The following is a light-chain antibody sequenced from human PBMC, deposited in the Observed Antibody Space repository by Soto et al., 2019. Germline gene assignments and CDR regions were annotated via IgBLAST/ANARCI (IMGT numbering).Light chain of an antibody. CDR3: SSFAGSNNVV. Sequence: QSALTQPPSASGSPGQSVTISSTGTSSDVGGFNYVSWYQHHPGKAPKLMIYEVTKRPSGVPDRFSGSKSGNTASLTVSGLQAEDEADYYCSSFAGSNNVVFGGGTKLTVL. V-gene: IGLV2-8*01. J-gene: IGLJ2*01. CDR1: SSDVGGFNY. CDR2: EVT.